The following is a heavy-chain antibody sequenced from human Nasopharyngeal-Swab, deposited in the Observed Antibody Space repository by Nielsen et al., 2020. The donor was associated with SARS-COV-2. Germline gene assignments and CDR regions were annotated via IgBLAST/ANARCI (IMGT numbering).Heavy chain of an antibody. D-gene: IGHD3-22*01. J-gene: IGHJ4*02. CDR3: ARQDSSAYYYVFNY. CDR1: GFTFSSYA. V-gene: IGHV3-30*02. Sequence: GGSLRLSCAASGFTFSSYAMNWVRQAPGKGLEWVAFIRYDGGDYYYADSVEGRFTISRDNSKNTLYLQLNSLRAEDTAVYYCARQDSSAYYYVFNYWGQGTLVTVSS. CDR2: IRYDGGDY.